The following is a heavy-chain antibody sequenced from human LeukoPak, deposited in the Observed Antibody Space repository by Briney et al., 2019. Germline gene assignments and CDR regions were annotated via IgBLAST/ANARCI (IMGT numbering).Heavy chain of an antibody. J-gene: IGHJ4*02. V-gene: IGHV1-46*03. D-gene: IGHD3-3*01. Sequence: GASVKVSCKASGYTFTSYYMHWVRRAPGQGLEWMGIINPSGGSTSYAQKFQGRVTMTRDTSTSTVYMELSSLRSEDTAVHYCASLSLGSGYYYWGQGTLVTVSS. CDR1: GYTFTSYY. CDR2: INPSGGST. CDR3: ASLSLGSGYYY.